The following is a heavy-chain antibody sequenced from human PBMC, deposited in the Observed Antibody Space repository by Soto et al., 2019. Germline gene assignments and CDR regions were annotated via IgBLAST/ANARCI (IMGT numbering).Heavy chain of an antibody. CDR3: AGIRSLGYYMDV. Sequence: QVQLVQSGAEVKKPGASVKVSCKASGYTFTSYDINWVRQATGQGLEWMGWMNPNSGNTGYAQKFQGRVTMKRNTSISTAYMELSSLRSEDTAVYYCAGIRSLGYYMDVWGKGTTVTVSS. J-gene: IGHJ6*03. CDR2: MNPNSGNT. D-gene: IGHD1-20*01. V-gene: IGHV1-8*01. CDR1: GYTFTSYD.